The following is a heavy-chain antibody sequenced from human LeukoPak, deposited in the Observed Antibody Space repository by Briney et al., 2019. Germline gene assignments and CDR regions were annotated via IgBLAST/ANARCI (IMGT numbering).Heavy chain of an antibody. J-gene: IGHJ4*01. CDR3: VRYSSGWPFDY. V-gene: IGHV4-31*03. Sequence: PSQTLSLTCTVSGGSIGSGGYYWSWIRQHPGKGLEWIGYIYYSGSTYYNPSLKSRVTISVDTSKNQFSLKLSSVTAADTAVYFCVRYSSGWPFDYWGRGSLVTVSS. CDR1: GGSIGSGGYY. CDR2: IYYSGST. D-gene: IGHD6-19*01.